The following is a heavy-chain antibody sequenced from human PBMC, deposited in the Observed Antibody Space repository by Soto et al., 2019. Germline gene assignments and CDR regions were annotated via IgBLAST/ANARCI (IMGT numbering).Heavy chain of an antibody. D-gene: IGHD3-10*01. CDR1: GDSIGSGGSY. J-gene: IGHJ4*02. CDR2: IYPRGST. CDR3: ARGFYGSGSYFQAYFDL. V-gene: IGHV4-31*03. Sequence: QVQLQESGPGLVKPSQTLSLTCTVSGDSIGSGGSYWSWIRQRPGKGLEWLGFIYPRGSTRYNPSLNSRVSLAIDTSKNQFSLRLSSVTAADTAVFYCARGFYGSGSYFQAYFDLWGQGTLVAVS.